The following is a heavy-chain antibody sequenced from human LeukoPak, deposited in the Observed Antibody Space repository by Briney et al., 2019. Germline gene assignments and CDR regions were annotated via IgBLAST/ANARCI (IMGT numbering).Heavy chain of an antibody. CDR1: GVSISRHL. V-gene: IGHV4-59*08. CDR2: VYNSGST. D-gene: IGHD2-2*01. Sequence: SETLSLTCVVSGVSISRHLWSWIRQPPGMGPQWIGFVYNSGSTDYNPSLKGRVTISADTSKNQFSLKLSSVTASDTAVYYCATNAGPAALNVIDIWRLGTMVTVSS. J-gene: IGHJ3*02. CDR3: ATNAGPAALNVIDI.